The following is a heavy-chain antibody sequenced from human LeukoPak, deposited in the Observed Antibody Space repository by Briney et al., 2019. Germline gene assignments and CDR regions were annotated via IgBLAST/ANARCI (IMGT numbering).Heavy chain of an antibody. J-gene: IGHJ4*02. CDR3: ARAQVAYYYDSSGYYYGY. CDR1: GFIFSSYS. CDR2: ISSSSSYT. Sequence: GGSLRLSCAASGFIFSSYSMNWVRQAPGKGLEWVSYISSSSSYTNYADSVKGRFTISRDNAKNSLYLQMNSLRAEDTAVYYCARAQVAYYYDSSGYYYGYWGQGTLVTVSS. V-gene: IGHV3-21*05. D-gene: IGHD3-22*01.